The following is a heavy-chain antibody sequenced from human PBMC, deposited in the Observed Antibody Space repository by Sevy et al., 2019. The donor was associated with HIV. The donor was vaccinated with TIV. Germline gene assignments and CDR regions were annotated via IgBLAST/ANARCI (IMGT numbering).Heavy chain of an antibody. J-gene: IGHJ4*02. CDR3: AKTLLWFGELLDY. CDR2: ISGSVGST. CDR1: GFTFSSYA. Sequence: GGSLRLSCAASGFTFSSYAMSWVRQAPGKGLEWVSAISGSVGSTYYADSVKGRFTISRDNSKNTLYLQMNSLRAEDTAVYYCAKTLLWFGELLDYWGQGTLVTVSS. D-gene: IGHD3-10*01. V-gene: IGHV3-23*01.